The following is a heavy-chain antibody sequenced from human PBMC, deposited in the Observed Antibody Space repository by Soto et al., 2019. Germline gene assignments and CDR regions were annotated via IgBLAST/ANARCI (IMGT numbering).Heavy chain of an antibody. D-gene: IGHD6-13*01. CDR3: AKGYSSGWYTKGDAFDI. V-gene: IGHV3-23*01. J-gene: IGHJ3*02. CDR1: GFTFSSYA. CDR2: ISGSGGST. Sequence: EVQLLESGGGLVQPGGSLRLSCAASGFTFSSYAMSWVRQAPGKGLEWVSAISGSGGSTYYADSVKGRFTISRDNSKNTRHLQMTSLRAEDTAVYYCAKGYSSGWYTKGDAFDIWGKGTMVTVSS.